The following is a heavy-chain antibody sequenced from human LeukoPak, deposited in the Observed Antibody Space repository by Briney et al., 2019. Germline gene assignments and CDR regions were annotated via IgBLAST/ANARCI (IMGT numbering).Heavy chain of an antibody. V-gene: IGHV1-46*01. D-gene: IGHD2-15*01. Sequence: ASVKVSCKASGDTFTSYYMHWVRQAPGQGLEWMGIINPSGGGTRYAQELQGRVTMTTDTSTSTAYMELRSLRSDDTAVYYCARDDCSGGSCYLGDYWGQGTLVTVSS. CDR2: INPSGGGT. CDR1: GDTFTSYY. J-gene: IGHJ4*02. CDR3: ARDDCSGGSCYLGDY.